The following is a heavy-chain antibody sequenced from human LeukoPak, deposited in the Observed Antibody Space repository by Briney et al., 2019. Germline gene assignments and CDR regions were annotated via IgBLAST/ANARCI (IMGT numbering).Heavy chain of an antibody. CDR3: ARITIFGPYYGMDV. V-gene: IGHV1-18*01. J-gene: IGHJ6*02. CDR1: GYTFTSYD. Sequence: ASVKVSCKASGYTFTSYDINWVRQAPGQGLEWMGWISAYNGNTNYAQKLQGRVTMTTDTSTSTAYMELRSLRSDDTAVYYCARITIFGPYYGMDVWGQGTTVTVSS. D-gene: IGHD3-3*01. CDR2: ISAYNGNT.